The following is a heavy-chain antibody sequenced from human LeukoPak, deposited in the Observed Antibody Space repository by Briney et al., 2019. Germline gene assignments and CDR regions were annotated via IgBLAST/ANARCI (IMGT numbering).Heavy chain of an antibody. CDR2: VYYRGNT. D-gene: IGHD1-26*01. Sequence: PSETLSLTCTVSGGSINSYYWSWIRQPPGKGLEWIGSVYYRGNTNYNPSLQSRLSTSVDTSKNQFSLSLNSVTAADTAVYYCARVSHSWPWVFFDPWGRGTLVTVSS. CDR1: GGSINSYY. J-gene: IGHJ2*01. V-gene: IGHV4-59*01. CDR3: ARVSHSWPWVFFDP.